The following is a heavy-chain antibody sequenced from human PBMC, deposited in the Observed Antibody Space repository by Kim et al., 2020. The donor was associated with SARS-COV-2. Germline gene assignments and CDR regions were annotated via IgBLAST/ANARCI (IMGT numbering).Heavy chain of an antibody. CDR1: GGSISSSSYY. CDR2: IYYSGST. CDR3: ARASAAGTPWFDP. Sequence: SQTLSLTCTVSGGSISSSSYYCGWIRQPPGKGLEWIGSIYYSGSTYYNPSLKSRVTISVDTSKNQFSLKLSSVTAADTAVYYCARASAAGTPWFDPWGQG. V-gene: IGHV4-39*07. J-gene: IGHJ5*02. D-gene: IGHD6-13*01.